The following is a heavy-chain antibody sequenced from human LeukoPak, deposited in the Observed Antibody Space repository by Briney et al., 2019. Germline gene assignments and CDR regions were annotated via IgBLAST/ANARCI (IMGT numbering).Heavy chain of an antibody. D-gene: IGHD2-15*01. Sequence: GGSLRLSCAASGFSFSSYAMSSVRQAPGKGLEWVSAISGSGGSTYYADSVKGRFTISRDNSKNTLYLQMNSLRAEDTAVYYCAKGRFCRGDYWGQGTLVTVSS. J-gene: IGHJ4*02. CDR2: ISGSGGST. V-gene: IGHV3-23*01. CDR1: GFSFSSYA. CDR3: AKGRFCRGDY.